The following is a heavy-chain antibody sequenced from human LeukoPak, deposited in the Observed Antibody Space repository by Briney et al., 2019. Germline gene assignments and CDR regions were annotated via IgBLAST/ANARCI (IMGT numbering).Heavy chain of an antibody. CDR3: ASKPLYSSGWYNDY. J-gene: IGHJ4*02. V-gene: IGHV3-23*01. CDR2: ISGSGGST. CDR1: GFTLSSYA. D-gene: IGHD6-19*01. Sequence: GGSLRLSCAASGFTLSSYAMSWVRQAPGKGLEWVSAISGSGGSTYYADSVKGRFTISRDNSKNTLYLQMNSLRAEDTAVYYCASKPLYSSGWYNDYWGQGTLVTVSS.